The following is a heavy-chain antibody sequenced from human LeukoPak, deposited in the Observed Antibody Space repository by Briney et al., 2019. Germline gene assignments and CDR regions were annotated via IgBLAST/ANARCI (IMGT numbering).Heavy chain of an antibody. CDR1: GFTFSSYA. D-gene: IGHD3-22*01. V-gene: IGHV3-23*01. Sequence: GGSLRLSCAASGFTFSSYAMSWVRQAPGKGLEWVSAVSGSGGSTYYADSVKGRFTISRDNSKNTLYLQMNSLRAEDTAVYYCAKKYAGYYDSSGYRYDYWGQGTLVTVSS. J-gene: IGHJ4*02. CDR3: AKKYAGYYDSSGYRYDY. CDR2: VSGSGGST.